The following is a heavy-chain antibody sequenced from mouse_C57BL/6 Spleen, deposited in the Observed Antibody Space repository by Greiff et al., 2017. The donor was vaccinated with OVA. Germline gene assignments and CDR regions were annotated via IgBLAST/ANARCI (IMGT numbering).Heavy chain of an antibody. V-gene: IGHV1-22*01. CDR1: GYTFTDYN. D-gene: IGHD2-1*01. Sequence: VQLQQSGPELVKPGASVKMSCKASGYTFTDYNMHWVKQSHGKSLEWIGYINPNNGGTSYNQKFKGKATLTVNKSSSTAYMELRSLTSENSADYYSASGGKYERNFFDVWGKGTTVTVSS. CDR3: ASGGKYERNFFDV. J-gene: IGHJ1*03. CDR2: INPNNGGT.